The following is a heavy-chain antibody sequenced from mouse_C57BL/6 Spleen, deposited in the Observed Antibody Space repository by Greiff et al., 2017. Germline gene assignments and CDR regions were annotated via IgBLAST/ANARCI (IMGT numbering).Heavy chain of an antibody. CDR2: ILPGSGST. CDR3: ARDYGSSPSYYFDY. D-gene: IGHD1-1*01. CDR1: GYTFTGYW. V-gene: IGHV1-9*01. J-gene: IGHJ2*01. Sequence: QVQLQQSGAELMKPGASVKLSCKATGYTFTGYWIEWVKQRPGHGLEWIGEILPGSGSTNYHEKFKGKATFTADTSSNTAYMQLSSLTTEDSAIYYCARDYGSSPSYYFDYWGQGTTLTVS.